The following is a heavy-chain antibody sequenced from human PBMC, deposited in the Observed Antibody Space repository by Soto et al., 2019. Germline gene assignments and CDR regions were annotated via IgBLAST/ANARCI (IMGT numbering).Heavy chain of an antibody. CDR1: GFTFSSYG. Sequence: PGGSLRLSCAASGFTFSSYGMHWVRQAPGKGLEWVAVISYDGSNKYYADSVKGRFTISRDNSKNTLYLQMNSLRAEDTAVYYCAKDPSSSWYDNNWFDPWGQGTLVTVSS. J-gene: IGHJ5*02. CDR2: ISYDGSNK. V-gene: IGHV3-30*18. D-gene: IGHD6-13*01. CDR3: AKDPSSSWYDNNWFDP.